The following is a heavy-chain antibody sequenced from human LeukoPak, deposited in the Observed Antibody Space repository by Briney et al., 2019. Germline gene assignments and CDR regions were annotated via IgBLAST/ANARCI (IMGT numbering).Heavy chain of an antibody. J-gene: IGHJ4*02. Sequence: GGSLRLSCAASGFTFSSYAMSWVRQAPGKGLEWVSAISGSGGSTYYADSAKGRFTISRDNSKNTLYLQMNSLRAEDTAVYYCATGGDPYSSGWYYWGQGTLVTVSS. D-gene: IGHD6-19*01. CDR3: ATGGDPYSSGWYY. CDR1: GFTFSSYA. V-gene: IGHV3-23*01. CDR2: ISGSGGST.